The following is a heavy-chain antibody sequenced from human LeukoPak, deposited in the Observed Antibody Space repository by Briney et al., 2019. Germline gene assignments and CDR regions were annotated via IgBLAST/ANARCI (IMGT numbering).Heavy chain of an antibody. D-gene: IGHD1-26*01. J-gene: IGHJ4*02. CDR1: GYTFTSYY. Sequence: ASVKVSCKASGYTFTSYYIHWVRQAPGQGLEWMGIISPSGGTTVYAQNFQGRVIMTRDTSTSTVHMDLSSLRSEDAAVYYCAREPRPVGATSFGYYFDYWGQGTLVTVSS. CDR2: ISPSGGTT. CDR3: AREPRPVGATSFGYYFDY. V-gene: IGHV1-46*01.